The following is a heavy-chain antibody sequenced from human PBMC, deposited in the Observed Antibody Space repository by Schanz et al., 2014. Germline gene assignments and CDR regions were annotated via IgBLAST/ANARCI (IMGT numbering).Heavy chain of an antibody. CDR1: GYTFTDYP. CDR3: ATVAEEGPHIKNWGGDYFDY. V-gene: IGHV1-3*04. D-gene: IGHD2-21*01. J-gene: IGHJ4*02. CDR2: INTASGNT. Sequence: QVQLVQSGAEVKKPGASVKVSCKTSGYTFTDYPINWVRQAPGRRLEWMGWINTASGNTRYSEAFPGRVTMTRDTSATTAYTELSSLTAEDTTVYYCATVAEEGPHIKNWGGDYFDYWGQGTLVTVSS.